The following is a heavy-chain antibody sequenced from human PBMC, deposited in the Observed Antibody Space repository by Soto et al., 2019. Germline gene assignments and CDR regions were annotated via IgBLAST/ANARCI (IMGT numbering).Heavy chain of an antibody. Sequence: QVQLVESGGGVVQPGRSLRLSCAASGFTFSSYGMHWVRQAPGKGLEWVSVIWYDGSKKYYADSVKGRFTISRDDSRNTLYLQMNSLRAEDTAVYYCTRGLTDWEGSYFDLWGQGTLVTVSS. J-gene: IGHJ4*02. V-gene: IGHV3-33*01. CDR1: GFTFSSYG. CDR2: IWYDGSKK. D-gene: IGHD1-26*01. CDR3: TRGLTDWEGSYFDL.